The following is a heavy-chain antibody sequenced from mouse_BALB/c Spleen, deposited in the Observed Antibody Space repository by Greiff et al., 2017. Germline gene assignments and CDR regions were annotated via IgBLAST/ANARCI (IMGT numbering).Heavy chain of an antibody. CDR2: IWAGGST. V-gene: IGHV2-9*02. Sequence: QVQLKESGPGLVAPSQSLSITCTVSGFSLTSYGVHWVRQPPGKGLEWLGVIWAGGSTNYNSALMSRLSISKDNSKSQVFLKMNSLQTDDTAMYYCARDGGFSSYWFAYWGQGTLVTVSA. D-gene: IGHD1-1*01. CDR3: ARDGGFSSYWFAY. J-gene: IGHJ3*01. CDR1: GFSLTSYG.